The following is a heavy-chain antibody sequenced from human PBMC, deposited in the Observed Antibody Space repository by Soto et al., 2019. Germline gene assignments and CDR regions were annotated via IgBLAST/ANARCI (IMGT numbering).Heavy chain of an antibody. D-gene: IGHD3-22*01. CDR1: GFTFSSYW. CDR2: INSDGSST. J-gene: IGHJ4*02. Sequence: GGSLRLSCAASGFTFSSYWMHWVRQAPGKGLVWVSRINSDGSSTSYADSVKGRFTISRDNAKNTLYLQMNSLRAEDTAVYYCARVSTYYYDSSGLDYWGQGTLVTVSS. V-gene: IGHV3-74*01. CDR3: ARVSTYYYDSSGLDY.